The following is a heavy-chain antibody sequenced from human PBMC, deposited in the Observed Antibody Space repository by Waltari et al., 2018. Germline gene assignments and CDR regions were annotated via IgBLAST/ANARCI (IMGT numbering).Heavy chain of an antibody. V-gene: IGHV3-74*01. CDR2: IRSDGTST. D-gene: IGHD3-10*01. J-gene: IGHJ4*02. Sequence: VHLVESGGGSVQPGGSLTLHCAGSGFTSDVWIRWGRQVPGKGLEWVSRIRSDGTSTDYADPVKGRFTLSRDTTKKMVYLQMNSLRAEDTAVYYCARLRRRDQYGAGSLRYWGQGALVNVSS. CDR1: GFTSDVW. CDR3: ARLRRRDQYGAGSLRY.